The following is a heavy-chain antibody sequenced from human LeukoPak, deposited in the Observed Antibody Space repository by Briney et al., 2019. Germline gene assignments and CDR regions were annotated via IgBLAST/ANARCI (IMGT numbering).Heavy chain of an antibody. V-gene: IGHV3-66*01. D-gene: IGHD4-17*01. CDR3: ARTFYGDGSFYYYYYYMDV. CDR1: GFIVSTNY. Sequence: GGSLRLFCAASGFIVSTNYMSWVRQAPGKGLEWVSVIYSGGSPFYADSVKGRFTISRDNSENALYLQMNSLRAEDTAVYYCARTFYGDGSFYYYYYYMDVWVKGTTVTVSS. CDR2: IYSGGSP. J-gene: IGHJ6*03.